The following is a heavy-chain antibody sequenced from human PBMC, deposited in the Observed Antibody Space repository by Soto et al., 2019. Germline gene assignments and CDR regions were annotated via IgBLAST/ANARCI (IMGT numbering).Heavy chain of an antibody. CDR3: ARWEYGDYYY. Sequence: PSDTLALTCTVSGDTIRSGGYYWSWIRQHPGKGLEWIGYIYYSGSTNYNPSLKSRVTISVDTSKNQFSLKLSSVTAADTDVYYCARWEYGDYYYWGQGTLVTVSS. CDR1: GDTIRSGGYY. J-gene: IGHJ4*02. D-gene: IGHD4-17*01. CDR2: IYYSGST. V-gene: IGHV4-61*08.